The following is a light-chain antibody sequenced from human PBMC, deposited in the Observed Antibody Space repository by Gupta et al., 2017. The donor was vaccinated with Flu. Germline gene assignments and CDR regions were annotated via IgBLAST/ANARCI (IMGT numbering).Light chain of an antibody. Sequence: QLVLTQSNYASASLGASVKLTCTLSSGHSSYAIAWHQQQPEKGPRYLMKLNSDGSHSKGDGIPDRFSGSSSGAERYLTISSLQSEDEADYYCQTWGTGFWVFGGGTKLTVL. CDR1: SGHSSYA. J-gene: IGLJ3*02. V-gene: IGLV4-69*01. CDR3: QTWGTGFWV. CDR2: LNSDGSH.